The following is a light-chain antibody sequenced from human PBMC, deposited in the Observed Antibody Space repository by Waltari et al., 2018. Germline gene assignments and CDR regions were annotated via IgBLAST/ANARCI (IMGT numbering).Light chain of an antibody. CDR1: QSVSSN. Sequence: EVVMTQSQATLPVSPGTRATLSCRASQSVSSNLAWYQQKPGHAPRLLIYGASTRATGIPARFSGSGSGTEFTLTISSLQSEDFSVYYCQQYNNWPPWTFGQGTKVEIK. J-gene: IGKJ1*01. CDR3: QQYNNWPPWT. CDR2: GAS. V-gene: IGKV3-15*01.